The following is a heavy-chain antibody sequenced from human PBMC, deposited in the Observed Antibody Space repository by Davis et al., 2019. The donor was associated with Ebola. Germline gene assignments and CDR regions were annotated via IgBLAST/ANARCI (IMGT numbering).Heavy chain of an antibody. CDR3: AKDRSRSSSSWYLRDYYYYGMDV. J-gene: IGHJ6*02. Sequence: GESLKISCVASGFSFSSYWMSWVRQAPGKGLEWVANIDQYGSDNYYADSVKGRFTISRDNSKNTLYLQMNSLRAEDTAVYYCAKDRSRSSSSWYLRDYYYYGMDVWGQGTTVTVSS. CDR1: GFSFSSYW. V-gene: IGHV3-7*01. CDR2: IDQYGSDN. D-gene: IGHD6-13*01.